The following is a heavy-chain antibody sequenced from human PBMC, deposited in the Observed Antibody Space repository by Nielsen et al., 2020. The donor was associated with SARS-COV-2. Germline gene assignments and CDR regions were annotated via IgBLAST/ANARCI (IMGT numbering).Heavy chain of an antibody. J-gene: IGHJ5*02. CDR2: INHSGST. CDR3: ARGRSRRYCSSTSCYTSLWFDP. CDR1: GGSFSGYY. V-gene: IGHV4-34*01. Sequence: GSLRLSCAVYGGSFSGYYWSWIRQPPGKGLEWIGEINHSGSTNYNPSLKSRVTISVDTSKNQFSLKLSSVTAADTAVYYCARGRSRRYCSSTSCYTSLWFDPWGQGTLVTVSS. D-gene: IGHD2-2*02.